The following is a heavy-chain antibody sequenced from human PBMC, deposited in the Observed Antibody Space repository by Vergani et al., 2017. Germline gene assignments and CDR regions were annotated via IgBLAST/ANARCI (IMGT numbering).Heavy chain of an antibody. V-gene: IGHV5-51*01. Sequence: EVQLVPSGAEVKKPGESLKITCKGSGYSFTSYWIGWVRQMPGKGLEGMGIIYPGDSGTTYNPSFPGQVTISADKSISTAYLQWSSLKASDTAMYYCARPRRDGYNNFDYWGQGTLVTVSS. CDR2: IYPGDSGT. CDR1: GYSFTSYW. J-gene: IGHJ4*02. D-gene: IGHD5-24*01. CDR3: ARPRRDGYNNFDY.